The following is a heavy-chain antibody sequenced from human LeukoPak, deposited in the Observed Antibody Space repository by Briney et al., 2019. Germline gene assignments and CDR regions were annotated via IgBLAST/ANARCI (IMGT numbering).Heavy chain of an antibody. Sequence: GGSLRLSSAASGLTFSRSAMHWVRQASGKGLEWVGRIRSKANSYATAYAASVKGRFTISRDDSKNTAYLQMNSLKTEDTAVYYCTRSTYNWNYLFDYWGQGTLVTVSS. J-gene: IGHJ4*02. CDR3: TRSTYNWNYLFDY. CDR1: GLTFSRSA. V-gene: IGHV3-73*01. D-gene: IGHD1-7*01. CDR2: IRSKANSYAT.